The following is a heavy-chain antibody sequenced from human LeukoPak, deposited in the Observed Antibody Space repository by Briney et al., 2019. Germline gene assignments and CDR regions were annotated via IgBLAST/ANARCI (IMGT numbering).Heavy chain of an antibody. V-gene: IGHV3-64*01. J-gene: IGHJ5*02. CDR3: ARENYGAYNWFDP. D-gene: IGHD4-17*01. Sequence: PGGSLRLSCAASGFTFSSYAMHWVRQAPGKGLEYVSAISSNGGSTYYANSVKGRFTISRDNSKNTLYLQMGSLRAEDMAVYYCARENYGAYNWFDPWGQGTLVTVSS. CDR1: GFTFSSYA. CDR2: ISSNGGST.